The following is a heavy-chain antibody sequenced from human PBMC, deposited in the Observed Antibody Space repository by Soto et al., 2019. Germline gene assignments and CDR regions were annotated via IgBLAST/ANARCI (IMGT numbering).Heavy chain of an antibody. CDR1: GYTFTSYG. Sequence: QVQLVQSGAEVKKPGASVKVSCKASGYTFTSYGISWVRQAPGQGLEWMGWISAYNGNTNYAQKLQGRVTMTTDTTTSTAHMELRSLRFEGTAVYYRARDDPPNPPFGWFDPWGQGTLVTVSS. V-gene: IGHV1-18*01. CDR3: ARDDPPNPPFGWFDP. CDR2: ISAYNGNT. D-gene: IGHD2-8*01. J-gene: IGHJ5*02.